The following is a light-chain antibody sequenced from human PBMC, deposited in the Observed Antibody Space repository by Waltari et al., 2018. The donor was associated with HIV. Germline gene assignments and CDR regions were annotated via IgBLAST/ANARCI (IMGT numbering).Light chain of an antibody. Sequence: NFMMTQPHSVSESPGKTVTISCPRSSGSIHSNYVQWSQQRPGSAPTTVMYEDNQRPSGVPDRFSGSIDRSSNSASLTISGLKTEDEADYYCQSYDSSNHNWVFGGGTKLTVL. CDR2: EDN. J-gene: IGLJ3*02. V-gene: IGLV6-57*03. CDR1: SGSIHSNY. CDR3: QSYDSSNHNWV.